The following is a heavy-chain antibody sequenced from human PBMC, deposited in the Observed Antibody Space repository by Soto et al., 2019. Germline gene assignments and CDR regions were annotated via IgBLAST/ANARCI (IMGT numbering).Heavy chain of an antibody. CDR2: IIPILGIA. CDR3: ARSGDSYYYGSGDAFDI. Sequence: GASVKVSCKASGGTFSSYTISWVRQAPGQGLEWMGRIIPILGIANYAQKFQGRVTITADKSTSTAYMELSSLRSEDTAVYYCARSGDSYYYGSGDAFDIWGQGTMVTVSS. V-gene: IGHV1-69*02. CDR1: GGTFSSYT. J-gene: IGHJ3*02. D-gene: IGHD3-10*01.